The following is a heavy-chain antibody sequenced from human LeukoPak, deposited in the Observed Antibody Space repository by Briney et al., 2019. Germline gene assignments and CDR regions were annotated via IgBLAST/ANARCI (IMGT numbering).Heavy chain of an antibody. D-gene: IGHD2-21*01. J-gene: IGHJ4*02. CDR1: GYNFTSYW. CDR2: IDPSDSYT. V-gene: IGHV5-10-1*01. Sequence: GESLQISCKGSGYNFTSYWISWGRQLPGKGLEGMGRIDPSDSYTNYSPSFQGHVTISADKSISTAYLQWSSLKASDTAMYYCAGAILLKDYWGQGTLVTVSS. CDR3: AGAILLKDY.